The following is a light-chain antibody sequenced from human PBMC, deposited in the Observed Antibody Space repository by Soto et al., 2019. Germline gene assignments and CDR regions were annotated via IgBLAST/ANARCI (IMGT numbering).Light chain of an antibody. CDR2: AAS. J-gene: IGKJ4*01. Sequence: DIQMTQSPSSVSASVGDRVTITCRASQDISSWVAWYQQKPGKAPKLLISAASSLQSGVPRRFSGSGSGTEFTLIISSLQPEDFATHFCQQGDSFPFTFGGGTKVEIK. V-gene: IGKV1-12*01. CDR1: QDISSW. CDR3: QQGDSFPFT.